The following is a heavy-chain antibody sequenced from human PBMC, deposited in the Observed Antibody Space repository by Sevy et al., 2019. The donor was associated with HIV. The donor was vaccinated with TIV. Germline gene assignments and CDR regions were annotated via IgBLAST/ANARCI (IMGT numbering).Heavy chain of an antibody. CDR3: ARETYGDIDY. D-gene: IGHD4-17*01. Sequence: GGSLRLSCAASGFTFSTYWMAWVRQAPGKGPEWVANINEDGIDTYYVDPVKGRFTSSRDNAKKSLYLQMNSLRAEDTAVYYCARETYGDIDYWGQGTLVTVSS. J-gene: IGHJ4*02. CDR2: INEDGIDT. V-gene: IGHV3-7*01. CDR1: GFTFSTYW.